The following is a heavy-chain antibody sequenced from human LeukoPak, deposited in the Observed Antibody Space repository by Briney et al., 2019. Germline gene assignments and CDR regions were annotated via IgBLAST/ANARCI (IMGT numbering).Heavy chain of an antibody. J-gene: IGHJ4*02. D-gene: IGHD1-26*01. V-gene: IGHV3-23*01. CDR3: AKQYSGSYYLFDY. CDR1: GFTFSSYA. CDR2: ISGSGGST. Sequence: GGSLRLSCAASGFTFSSYAMSWVHQAPGKGLEWVSAISGSGGSTYYADSVKGRFTISRDNSKNTLYLQMNSLRAEDTAVYYCAKQYSGSYYLFDYWGQGTLVTVSS.